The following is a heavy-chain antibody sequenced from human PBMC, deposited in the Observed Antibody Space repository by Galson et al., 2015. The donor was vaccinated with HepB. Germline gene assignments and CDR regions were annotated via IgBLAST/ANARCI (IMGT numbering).Heavy chain of an antibody. Sequence: SLRLSCAASGFTFSSYWMSWVRQAPGKGLEWVANIKQDGSEKYYVDSVKGRFTISRDNAKNSLYLQMNSLRAEDTAVYYCARLDYDSSGYYYLGLIHYFDYWGQGTLFTVSS. CDR3: ARLDYDSSGYYYLGLIHYFDY. CDR1: GFTFSSYW. V-gene: IGHV3-7*03. CDR2: IKQDGSEK. D-gene: IGHD3-22*01. J-gene: IGHJ4*02.